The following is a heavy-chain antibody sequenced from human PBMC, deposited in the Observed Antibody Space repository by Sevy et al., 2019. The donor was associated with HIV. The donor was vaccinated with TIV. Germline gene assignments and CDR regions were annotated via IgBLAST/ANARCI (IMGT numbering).Heavy chain of an antibody. CDR1: GFTFSSYS. V-gene: IGHV3-48*02. J-gene: IGHJ4*02. CDR2: ISSSSTI. D-gene: IGHD2-15*01. Sequence: GGSLRLSCAASGFTFSSYSMNWVRQAPGKGLEWVSYISSSSTIYYAASVKGRFTISRDNAKNSLYLQMNSLRDEDTAVYYCARETGGCSGGSCYSVLGHYWGQGTLVTVSS. CDR3: ARETGGCSGGSCYSVLGHY.